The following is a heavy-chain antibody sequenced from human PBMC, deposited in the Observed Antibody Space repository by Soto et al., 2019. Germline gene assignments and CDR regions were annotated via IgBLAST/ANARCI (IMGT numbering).Heavy chain of an antibody. J-gene: IGHJ4*02. CDR1: GGSISSGGYS. CDR2: IYHSGST. D-gene: IGHD4-4*01. Sequence: QLQLQESGSGLVKPSQTLSLTCAVSGGSISSGGYSCSWIRQPPWKGLEWIGYIYHSGSTYYNPSLKSRVTISVDRSKNQFSLKLSSVTAADTAVYYCARGMTTVTTIDYWGQGTLVTVSS. CDR3: ARGMTTVTTIDY. V-gene: IGHV4-30-2*01.